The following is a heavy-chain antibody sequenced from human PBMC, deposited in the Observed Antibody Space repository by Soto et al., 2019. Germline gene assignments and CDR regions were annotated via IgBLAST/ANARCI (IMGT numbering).Heavy chain of an antibody. CDR3: AAGDSSGYYGG. J-gene: IGHJ4*02. CDR2: ITVGTGNT. V-gene: IGHV1-58*01. D-gene: IGHD3-22*01. Sequence: SVKVSCKASGFIFTSSSVQWARQARGQRLEWIGWITVGTGNTNYAQKFRERVTITRDMSTSTAYMELSNLRSEDTAIYYCAAGDSSGYYGGWGQGTQVTVS. CDR1: GFIFTSSS.